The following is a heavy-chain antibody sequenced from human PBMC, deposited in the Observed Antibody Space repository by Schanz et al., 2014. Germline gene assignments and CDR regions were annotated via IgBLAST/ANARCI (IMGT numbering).Heavy chain of an antibody. CDR3: ARDGGRDGYNLAFDV. J-gene: IGHJ3*01. CDR1: GFPVNTNY. D-gene: IGHD5-12*01. Sequence: EVQLVESGGGLIQPGGSLRLSCAVSGFPVNTNYMSWVRQAPGKGLEWISSMYINSGSTQYADSVKGRFIISRDSSKNPLFLQLNSLRAEDTAVYFCARDGGRDGYNLAFDVWGQGTLVTVSS. CDR2: MYINSGST. V-gene: IGHV3-53*01.